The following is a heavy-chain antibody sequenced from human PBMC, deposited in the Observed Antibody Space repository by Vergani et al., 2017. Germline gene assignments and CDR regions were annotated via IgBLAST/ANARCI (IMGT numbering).Heavy chain of an antibody. CDR2: ISGSGGST. J-gene: IGHJ4*02. D-gene: IGHD4-17*01. V-gene: IGHV3-23*04. Sequence: EVQLVESGGGLIQPGGSLRLSCAASGFTVSSNYMSWVRQAPGKGLEWVSGISGSGGSTYYADSVKGRFTISRDNSKNTLYLQMNSLRAEDTAVYYCAKDRRRLSSFFDYWGQGTLVTVSS. CDR1: GFTVSSNY. CDR3: AKDRRRLSSFFDY.